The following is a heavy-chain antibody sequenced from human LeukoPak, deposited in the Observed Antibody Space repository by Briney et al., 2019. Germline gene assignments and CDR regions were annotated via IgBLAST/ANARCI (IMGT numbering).Heavy chain of an antibody. D-gene: IGHD2-15*01. CDR2: LSSDGSRE. CDR1: GFTFFSHG. Sequence: GGSLRLSCAASGFTFFSHGMHWVRQAPGKGLEWVALLSSDGSRESYTDSVKGRFTISRDNSKNTLYLQMDSLRAEDTAVYYCAKRGFCSGGSCYSFHFDLWGRGALVTVSS. V-gene: IGHV3-30*18. CDR3: AKRGFCSGGSCYSFHFDL. J-gene: IGHJ2*01.